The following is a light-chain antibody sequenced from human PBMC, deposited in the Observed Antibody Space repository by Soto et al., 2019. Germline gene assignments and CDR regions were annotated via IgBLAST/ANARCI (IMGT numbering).Light chain of an antibody. J-gene: IGKJ1*01. CDR3: QQYGSSPET. V-gene: IGKV3-20*01. CDR1: QTVSSNF. Sequence: EMVSTQSPDTVSLSPGERDTLTCRASQTVSSNFLAWYQQRPGQAPRLLIYVASSRAAGIPDRFSGSGSGTDFTLTISRLEPEDLAVYYCQQYGSSPETFGQGTKVDIK. CDR2: VAS.